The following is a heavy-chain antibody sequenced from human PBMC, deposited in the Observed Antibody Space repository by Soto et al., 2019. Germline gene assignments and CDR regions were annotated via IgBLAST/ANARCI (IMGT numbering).Heavy chain of an antibody. CDR3: AVTLYVWGSYRLSPDAFDI. CDR2: IYDSGDA. D-gene: IGHD3-16*02. CDR1: GGSISSYF. J-gene: IGHJ3*02. V-gene: IGHV4-59*08. Sequence: LETLSLTCSVSGGSISSYFKNWIRQAPGKGVEWIGCIYDSGDANYNPSLKSRVTISLDTSKNQFSLKLSSVTAAVTSVYYCAVTLYVWGSYRLSPDAFDIWGQGTMDTVSS.